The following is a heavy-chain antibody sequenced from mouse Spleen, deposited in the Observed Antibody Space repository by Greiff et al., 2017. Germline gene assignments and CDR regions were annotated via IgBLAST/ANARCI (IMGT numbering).Heavy chain of an antibody. CDR3: ARRNSWLLQLFDY. CDR2: IDPSDSYT. CDR1: GYTFTSYW. Sequence: QVQLQQPGAELVKPGASVKLSCKASGYTFTSYWMHWVKQRPGQGLEWIGEIDPSDSYTNYNQKFKGKATLTVDKSSSTAYMQLSSLTSEDSAVYYCARRNSWLLQLFDYWGQGTTLTVSS. D-gene: IGHD2-3*01. J-gene: IGHJ2*01. V-gene: IGHV1-69*02.